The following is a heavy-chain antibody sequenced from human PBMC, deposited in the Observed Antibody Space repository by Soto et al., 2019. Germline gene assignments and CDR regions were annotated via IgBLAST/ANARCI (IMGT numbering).Heavy chain of an antibody. D-gene: IGHD3-10*02. J-gene: IGHJ6*02. CDR3: AKDRGFWDEHGVTWIELFGLDV. CDR2: ISYDGSTK. Sequence: QVPLVESGGGVVQPGGSLRLSCAGSGFSFNNFDMHWVRQAPGKGLEWVAVISYDGSTKYYADSVKGRFTISRDNSKNTLYLQMNSLRAEDSAVYRCAKDRGFWDEHGVTWIELFGLDVWGQGTTVTVSS. V-gene: IGHV3-30*18. CDR1: GFSFNNFD.